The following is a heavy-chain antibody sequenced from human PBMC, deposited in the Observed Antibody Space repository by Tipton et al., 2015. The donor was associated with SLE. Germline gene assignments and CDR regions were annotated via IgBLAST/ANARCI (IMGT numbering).Heavy chain of an antibody. CDR2: IYSAGST. J-gene: IGHJ4*02. CDR1: GFNFSNAW. V-gene: IGHV3-53*05. Sequence: SLRLSCVASGFNFSNAWMTWVRQAPGKGLEWVSLIYSAGSTSYADSVKGRFTVSRDTSKNTLYLQMNSLRAEDTAVYYCAKDTDFDYWGQGSLVTVSS. CDR3: AKDTDFDY.